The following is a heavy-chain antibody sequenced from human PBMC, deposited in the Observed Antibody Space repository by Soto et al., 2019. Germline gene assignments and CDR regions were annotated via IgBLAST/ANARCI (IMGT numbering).Heavy chain of an antibody. V-gene: IGHV4-34*01. J-gene: IGHJ4*02. CDR3: ARAGRGSDC. Sequence: PSETLSLTCAVYGGSFSDYYWNWIRQPPGKGLEWIGEINYSGITNYNPSLESRLTISVGTSKNQFSLNLASVTAADTAVYYCARAGRGSDCWGQGTLVTVSS. CDR2: INYSGIT. CDR1: GGSFSDYY. D-gene: IGHD5-12*01.